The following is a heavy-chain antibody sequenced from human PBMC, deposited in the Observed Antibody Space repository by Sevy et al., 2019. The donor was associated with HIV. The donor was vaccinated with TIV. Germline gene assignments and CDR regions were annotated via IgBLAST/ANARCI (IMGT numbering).Heavy chain of an antibody. J-gene: IGHJ3*02. CDR2: INPNSGGT. CDR3: VRGLWIQLWNGAFDI. CDR1: GYTFTGYY. D-gene: IGHD5-18*01. V-gene: IGHV1-2*04. Sequence: ASVKVSCKASGYTFTGYYMHWVRQAPGQGLEWMGWINPNSGGTNYAQKFQGWVTMTRDTSISTAYMELSRLRSDDTAVYYCVRGLWIQLWNGAFDIWGQGTMVTVSS.